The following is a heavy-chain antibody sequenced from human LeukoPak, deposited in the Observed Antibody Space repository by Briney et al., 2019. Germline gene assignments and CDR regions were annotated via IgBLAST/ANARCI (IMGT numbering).Heavy chain of an antibody. CDR2: TSSAGTNN. D-gene: IGHD2-2*01. Sequence: GGSLRLSCAASGFTFNTYAMHWVRQAPGKGLEWVTVTSSAGTNNYYADSVKGRFTISRDNSKNTLYLQMNSLRPEDTAVYYCARGEYQLRWGQGTLVTVSS. CDR3: ARGEYQLR. V-gene: IGHV3-30-3*01. J-gene: IGHJ4*02. CDR1: GFTFNTYA.